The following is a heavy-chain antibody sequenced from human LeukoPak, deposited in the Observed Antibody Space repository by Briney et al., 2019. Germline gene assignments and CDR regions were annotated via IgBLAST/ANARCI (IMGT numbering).Heavy chain of an antibody. CDR3: ARDLMTTVTRRAFDI. CDR1: GYTFTSYY. V-gene: IGHV1-46*01. D-gene: IGHD4-4*01. J-gene: IGHJ3*02. Sequence: ASVKVSCKASGYTFTSYYMHWVRQAPGQGLEWMGIINPSGGSTSYAQKFQGRVTMTRDTSTSTVYMELSSLRSEDTAVYYCARDLMTTVTRRAFDIWGQGTMVTVSS. CDR2: INPSGGST.